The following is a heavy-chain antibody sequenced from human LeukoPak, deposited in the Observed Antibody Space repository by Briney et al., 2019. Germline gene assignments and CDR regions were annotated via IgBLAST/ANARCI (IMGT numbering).Heavy chain of an antibody. D-gene: IGHD2-2*01. V-gene: IGHV3-64D*09. CDR3: VKPSYCSGARCSGVFFDY. CDR1: GFTFSSYS. Sequence: PGGSLRLSCSASGFTFSSYSMYWVRQAPGKGLEYVSLISSNGGSTYYADSVKGRFTISRDNSKNTLSLQMRSLRTEDTAVYYCVKPSYCSGARCSGVFFDYWGQGTLVTVSP. CDR2: ISSNGGST. J-gene: IGHJ4*02.